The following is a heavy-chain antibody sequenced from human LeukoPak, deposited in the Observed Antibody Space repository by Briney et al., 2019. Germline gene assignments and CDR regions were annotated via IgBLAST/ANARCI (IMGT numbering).Heavy chain of an antibody. CDR2: IIPILGIA. CDR3: ASTYGSGSYADE. J-gene: IGHJ4*02. Sequence: TVKVSCKASGGTFSSYAISWVRQAPGQGLEWMGRIIPILGIANYAQKFQGRVTITADKSTSTAYMELSSLRSEDTAVYYCASTYGSGSYADEWGQGTLVTVSS. D-gene: IGHD3-10*01. CDR1: GGTFSSYA. V-gene: IGHV1-69*04.